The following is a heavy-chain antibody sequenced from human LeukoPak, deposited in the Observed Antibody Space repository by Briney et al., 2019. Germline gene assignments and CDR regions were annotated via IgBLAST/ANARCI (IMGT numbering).Heavy chain of an antibody. V-gene: IGHV4-59*01. Sequence: SETLSLTCSVSGCSISNYYWSWVRQPPGKGLGWIGYIYYSGTANYNPSLKRRVTISVDPSKNQFSLKLNSVTAADTAVYYCARGVYIAAAQYGYWGQGTLVTVSS. D-gene: IGHD6-13*01. CDR2: IYYSGTA. CDR3: ARGVYIAAAQYGY. J-gene: IGHJ4*02. CDR1: GCSISNYY.